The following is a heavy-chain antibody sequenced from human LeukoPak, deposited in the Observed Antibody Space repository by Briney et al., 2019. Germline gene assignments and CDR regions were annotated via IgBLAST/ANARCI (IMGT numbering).Heavy chain of an antibody. Sequence: GESLKISCKGSGYSFTSYWIGWVRQIPGKGLEWMGIIYPGDSDTRYSPPFQGQVTISADKSLSTAYLQWSSLKASDNAMYYCARWSGDYEDYYYYYYMDVWGKGTTVTISS. J-gene: IGHJ6*03. CDR3: ARWSGDYEDYYYYYYMDV. V-gene: IGHV5-51*01. CDR1: GYSFTSYW. D-gene: IGHD4-17*01. CDR2: IYPGDSDT.